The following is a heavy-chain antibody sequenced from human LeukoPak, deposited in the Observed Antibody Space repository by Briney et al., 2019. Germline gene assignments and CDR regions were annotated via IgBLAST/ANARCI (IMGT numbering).Heavy chain of an antibody. CDR2: ISGSGGST. D-gene: IGHD2-2*01. Sequence: PGGSLRLSCAASGFTFSSYAMSWVRQAPGKGLEWVSAISGSGGSTYYADSVKGRFTISRDNSKNTLYLQMNSLRAEDTAVYYRAKDLGYCSSTSCHSPDYWGQGTLVTVSS. J-gene: IGHJ4*02. V-gene: IGHV3-23*01. CDR3: AKDLGYCSSTSCHSPDY. CDR1: GFTFSSYA.